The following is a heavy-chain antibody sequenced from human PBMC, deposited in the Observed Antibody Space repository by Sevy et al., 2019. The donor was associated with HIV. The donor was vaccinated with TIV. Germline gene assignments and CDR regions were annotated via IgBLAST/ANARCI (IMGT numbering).Heavy chain of an antibody. Sequence: GGSLRLSCAASGFTFSSYRMNWIRQAPGKGLEWVSTISSSSSYIYYADSVKGRFTISRDNAKNSLYLQMNSLRAEDTAVYYCARAVLYCSSTSCYTFDYWGQRTLVTVSS. J-gene: IGHJ4*02. CDR1: GFTFSSYR. D-gene: IGHD2-2*02. V-gene: IGHV3-21*01. CDR2: ISSSSSYI. CDR3: ARAVLYCSSTSCYTFDY.